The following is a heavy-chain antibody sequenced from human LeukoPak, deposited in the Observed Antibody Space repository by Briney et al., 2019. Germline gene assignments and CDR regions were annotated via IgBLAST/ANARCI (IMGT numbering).Heavy chain of an antibody. D-gene: IGHD5-12*01. CDR1: GFTFSSYS. Sequence: GGSLRLSCAASGFTFSSYSMNWVRQAPGKGLEWVSYISSSSGTIYYADSVKGRFTISRDNARNSLYLQMNSLRAEDTAVYYCARAGGYDYDYWGQGTLVTVSS. CDR2: ISSSSGTI. CDR3: ARAGGYDYDY. V-gene: IGHV3-48*04. J-gene: IGHJ4*02.